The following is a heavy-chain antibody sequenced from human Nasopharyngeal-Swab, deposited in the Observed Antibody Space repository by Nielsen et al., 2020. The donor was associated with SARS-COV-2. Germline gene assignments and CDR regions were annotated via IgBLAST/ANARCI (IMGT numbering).Heavy chain of an antibody. Sequence: GESLKISCAASGFTFSSYAMHWVRQAPGKGLEWVAFMSYDGGNKYYADSVKGRFTISRDNSNNTLYLQMRSLRPEDTAVYFCARARPRLSRSIAAAGLDTFDIWGQGTMVTVSS. CDR1: GFTFSSYA. J-gene: IGHJ3*02. CDR2: MSYDGGNK. CDR3: ARARPRLSRSIAAAGLDTFDI. V-gene: IGHV3-30*14. D-gene: IGHD6-13*01.